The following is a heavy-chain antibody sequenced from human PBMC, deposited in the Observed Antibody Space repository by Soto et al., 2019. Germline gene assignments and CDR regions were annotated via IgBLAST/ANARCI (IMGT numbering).Heavy chain of an antibody. CDR3: ARDQTGITTTGGGRIDH. Sequence: QVQLVECGGGVVQPGRSLRLSCAASGFTFSTHAMHWVRQAPGMGLECVAIVSFDGSNKYYADSVKGLFTISRDNSKEMLYLQMSRPTPENTAVYYCARDQTGITTTGGGRIDHWCQGTLVTVSS. J-gene: IGHJ4*02. V-gene: IGHV3-30-3*01. CDR1: GFTFSTHA. CDR2: VSFDGSNK. D-gene: IGHD1-20*01.